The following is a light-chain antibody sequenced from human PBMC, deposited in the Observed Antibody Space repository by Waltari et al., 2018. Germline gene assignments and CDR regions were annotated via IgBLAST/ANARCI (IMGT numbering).Light chain of an antibody. V-gene: IGKV3-15*01. J-gene: IGKJ3*01. Sequence: DIVMTQSPATLSVSPGERATLSCRASQSVYGNLAWYQQKPGQSPRLLIFGTSARATGIPDRFTGSGSGTDFTLTISGLEPEDSAVYYCQLRYSWPPKFTFGPGTKVEIK. CDR1: QSVYGN. CDR2: GTS. CDR3: QLRYSWPPKFT.